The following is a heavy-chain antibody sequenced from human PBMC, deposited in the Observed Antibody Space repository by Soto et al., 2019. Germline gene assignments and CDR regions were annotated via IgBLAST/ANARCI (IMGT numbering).Heavy chain of an antibody. CDR2: ISGYSGDT. D-gene: IGHD6-13*01. CDR1: GGTFSTYT. Sequence: ASVKVSCKASGGTFSTYTITWVRQAPGQGLEWMGWISGYSGDTNYAQKFQGRVTMTTDTSTSTGYMELRSLRSDDTAVYYCARAYSSNYYNDYFDYWGQGTLVTVSS. V-gene: IGHV1-18*01. J-gene: IGHJ4*02. CDR3: ARAYSSNYYNDYFDY.